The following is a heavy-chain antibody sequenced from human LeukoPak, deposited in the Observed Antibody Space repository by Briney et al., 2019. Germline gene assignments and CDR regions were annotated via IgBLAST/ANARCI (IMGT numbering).Heavy chain of an antibody. CDR1: GGSISSYY. V-gene: IGHV4-59*08. D-gene: IGHD3-22*01. Sequence: SETLSLTCTVSGGSISSYYWSWIRQSPGKGLEWIGNMYYSGSTNYNPSLKSRVTISVDTSKNQFSLKLSSVTAADTAVYYCARSSGYDSGGDFWGQGTLVTVSS. J-gene: IGHJ4*02. CDR2: MYYSGST. CDR3: ARSSGYDSGGDF.